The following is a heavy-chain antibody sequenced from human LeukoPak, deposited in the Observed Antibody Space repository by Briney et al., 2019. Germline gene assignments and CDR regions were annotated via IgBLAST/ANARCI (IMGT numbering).Heavy chain of an antibody. J-gene: IGHJ3*02. CDR1: GFTVSSNY. V-gene: IGHV3-66*01. CDR3: ASGRYCSGGSCYDAFDI. CDR2: IYSGGST. D-gene: IGHD2-15*01. Sequence: PGGSLRLSCAASGFTVSSNYMSWVRQAPGKGLEWVSVIYSGGSTYYADSVKGRFTISRDNSKNTLYLQMNSLRAEDTAVYYCASGRYCSGGSCYDAFDIWGQGTMVTVSS.